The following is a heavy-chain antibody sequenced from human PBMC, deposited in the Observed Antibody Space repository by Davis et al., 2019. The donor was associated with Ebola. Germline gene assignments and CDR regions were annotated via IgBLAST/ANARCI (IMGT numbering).Heavy chain of an antibody. CDR3: ATDPYGAHPQSADY. CDR2: INSDGSFT. CDR1: GITFRNNW. Sequence: GESLKISCAASGITFRNNWMQWVRQAPGKGLEWVSRINSDGSFTSYADSVKGRFTISRDNAKDTLFLQMNSLRADDTAVYYCATDPYGAHPQSADYWGQGSLVTVSS. J-gene: IGHJ4*02. V-gene: IGHV3-74*01. D-gene: IGHD3-10*01.